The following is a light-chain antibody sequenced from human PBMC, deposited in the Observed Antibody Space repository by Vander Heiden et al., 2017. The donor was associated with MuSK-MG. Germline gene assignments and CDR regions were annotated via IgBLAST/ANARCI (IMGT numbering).Light chain of an antibody. V-gene: IGLV2-11*01. Sequence: QSALTPPRSVSGSPGQSVTISCTGTSSDVGGYNYGAWDQQLPGKARKLMISHVSERPSGVPDRFSGSKSGNTASRTISGRQPEEEADYYCCSFAGSYPWVFDGGTKLTVL. J-gene: IGLJ3*02. CDR1: SSDVGGYNY. CDR3: CSFAGSYPWV. CDR2: HVS.